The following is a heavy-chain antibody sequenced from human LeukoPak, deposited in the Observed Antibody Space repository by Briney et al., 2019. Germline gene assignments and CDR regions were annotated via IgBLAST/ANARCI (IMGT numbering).Heavy chain of an antibody. CDR2: ISSSSSYI. Sequence: GGSLRLSCAASGFTFSSYSMNWVRQAPGKGLEWVSSISSSSSYIYYADSVKGRFTISRDNAKNSLYLQMNSLRAEDTAVYYCARDPYSSLLDYYYGMDVWGQGTTVTVSS. CDR1: GFTFSSYS. J-gene: IGHJ6*02. V-gene: IGHV3-21*01. D-gene: IGHD6-13*01. CDR3: ARDPYSSLLDYYYGMDV.